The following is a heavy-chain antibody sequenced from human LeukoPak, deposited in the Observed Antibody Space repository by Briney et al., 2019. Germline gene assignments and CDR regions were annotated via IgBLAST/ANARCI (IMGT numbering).Heavy chain of an antibody. CDR1: GYTFTSYG. J-gene: IGHJ4*02. CDR3: ARGRTGLRYFDWLPDY. CDR2: ISVYNGNP. D-gene: IGHD3-9*01. Sequence: GASVKVSCTASGYTFTSYGISWVRQAPGQGLEWMGWISVYNGNPKYAQKVQGRVTMTTDTSTSTAYMELRSLRSDDTAVYYCARGRTGLRYFDWLPDYWGQGTLVTVSS. V-gene: IGHV1-18*01.